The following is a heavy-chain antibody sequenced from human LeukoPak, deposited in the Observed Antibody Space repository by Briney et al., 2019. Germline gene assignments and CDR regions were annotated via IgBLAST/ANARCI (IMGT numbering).Heavy chain of an antibody. D-gene: IGHD4-23*01. CDR2: IYYSGST. CDR3: ARYTYGGNSNWFDP. J-gene: IGHJ5*02. CDR1: GGSISSGGYY. V-gene: IGHV4-31*03. Sequence: PSQTLSLTCTVSGGSISSGGYYWSWIRQHPGKGLGWIGYIYYSGSTYYNPSLKSRVTISVDTSKNQFSLKLSSVTAADTAVYYCARYTYGGNSNWFDPWGQGTLVTVSS.